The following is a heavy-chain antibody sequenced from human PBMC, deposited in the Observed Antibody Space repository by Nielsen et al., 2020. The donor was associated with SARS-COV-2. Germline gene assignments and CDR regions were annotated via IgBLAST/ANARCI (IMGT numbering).Heavy chain of an antibody. D-gene: IGHD6-19*01. CDR1: GYTFTSHL. J-gene: IGHJ4*02. Sequence: GESLKISCKASGYTFTSHLIGWVRQMPGIGLEWMGNIYPGDSETRYNPSFQGQVTISADKSISTAYLQWSSLKTSDTAMYYCARLRFRAVAGTRYGDYWGQGTLVVVSS. V-gene: IGHV5-51*01. CDR3: ARLRFRAVAGTRYGDY. CDR2: IYPGDSET.